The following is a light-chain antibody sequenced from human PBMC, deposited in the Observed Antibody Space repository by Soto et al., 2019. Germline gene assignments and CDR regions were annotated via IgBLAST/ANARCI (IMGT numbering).Light chain of an antibody. CDR3: SSYAGSHNYV. Sequence: QSALTQSPSASGSPGQSVTISCTGTSSDIGGYDSVSWYQQHPGKAPKVMIYDVSKRPSGVPDRFSGSKSGNTASLTVSALQAEDEADYYCSSYAGSHNYVFGTGTKVTVL. CDR1: SSDIGGYDS. V-gene: IGLV2-8*01. CDR2: DVS. J-gene: IGLJ1*01.